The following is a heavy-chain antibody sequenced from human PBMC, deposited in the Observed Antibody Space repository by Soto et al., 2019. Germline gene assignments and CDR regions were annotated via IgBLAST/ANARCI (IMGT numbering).Heavy chain of an antibody. D-gene: IGHD1-7*01. CDR2: IIPIFGTA. V-gene: IGHV1-69*13. Sequence: AASVKVSCKASGGTFSSYAISWVRQAPGQGLEWMGGIIPIFGTANYAQKFQGRVTITADESTSTAYMELSSLRSEDTAVYYCARDLELRGYWFDPWGQGTLVTVSS. CDR1: GGTFSSYA. J-gene: IGHJ5*02. CDR3: ARDLELRGYWFDP.